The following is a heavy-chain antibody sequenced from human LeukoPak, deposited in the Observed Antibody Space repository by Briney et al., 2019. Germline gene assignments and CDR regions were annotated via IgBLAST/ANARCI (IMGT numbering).Heavy chain of an antibody. J-gene: IGHJ4*02. Sequence: PSETLSLTCTVSGGSISSSSYYWGWIRQPPGKGLEWIGSIYYSGSTYYNPSLKSRVTISVDTSKNQFSLKLSSVTAADTAVYYCARVLPAGFGELLPYYFDYWGQGTLVTVSS. D-gene: IGHD3-10*01. V-gene: IGHV4-39*07. CDR2: IYYSGST. CDR3: ARVLPAGFGELLPYYFDY. CDR1: GGSISSSSYY.